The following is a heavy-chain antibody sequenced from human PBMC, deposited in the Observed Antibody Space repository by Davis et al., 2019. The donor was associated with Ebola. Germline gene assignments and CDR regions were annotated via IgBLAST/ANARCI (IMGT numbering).Heavy chain of an antibody. CDR3: ARGNGEYGGTVGDY. J-gene: IGHJ4*02. CDR2: ISSSSSYI. D-gene: IGHD4-23*01. Sequence: PGGSLRLSCPASAFTFSGSGIHWVRQASGKVLEWVSSISSSSSYISYGDSVTGRFTISRENAKNSLYLQMNSLRAEDTAVYYCARGNGEYGGTVGDYWGQGTLVTVSS. CDR1: AFTFSGSG. V-gene: IGHV3-21*01.